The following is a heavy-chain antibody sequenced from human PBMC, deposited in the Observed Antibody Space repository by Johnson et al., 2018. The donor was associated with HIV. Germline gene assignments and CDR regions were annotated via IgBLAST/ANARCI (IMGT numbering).Heavy chain of an antibody. CDR1: GFTFDDYA. CDR2: ISWNSGSI. J-gene: IGHJ3*02. V-gene: IGHV3-9*01. D-gene: IGHD1-1*01. Sequence: VHLVESGGGLVQPGRSLRLSCAASGFTFDDYAMHWVRQAPGKGLEWVSGISWNSGSIGYADSVKGRFTISRDNSKNTLYLQMNSLRAEDTAVYYCANPTGSDAFDIWGQGTMVTVSS. CDR3: ANPTGSDAFDI.